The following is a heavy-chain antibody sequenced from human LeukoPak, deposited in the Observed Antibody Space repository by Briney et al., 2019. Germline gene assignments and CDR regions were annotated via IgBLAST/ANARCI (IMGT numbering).Heavy chain of an antibody. CDR2: IYYSGST. Sequence: SETLSLTCTVSGGSISSSYWSWIRQPPGKGLEWIGYIYYSGSTNYNPSLKSRVTISVDTSKNQFSLKLNSVTAADTAVYYCARDPYSTGWYGFDSWGQGTLVSVSS. CDR1: GGSISSSY. V-gene: IGHV4-59*12. D-gene: IGHD6-19*01. J-gene: IGHJ4*02. CDR3: ARDPYSTGWYGFDS.